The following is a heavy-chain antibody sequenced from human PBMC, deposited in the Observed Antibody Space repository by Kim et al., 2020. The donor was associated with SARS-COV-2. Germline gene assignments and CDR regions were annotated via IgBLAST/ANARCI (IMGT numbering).Heavy chain of an antibody. Sequence: DSVEGRFTIYRDNSKNTLYLQMNSLRAEDTAVYYCAKDFGCGEPPANWFDPWGQGTLVTVSS. V-gene: IGHV3-30*02. D-gene: IGHD3-10*01. J-gene: IGHJ5*02. CDR3: AKDFGCGEPPANWFDP.